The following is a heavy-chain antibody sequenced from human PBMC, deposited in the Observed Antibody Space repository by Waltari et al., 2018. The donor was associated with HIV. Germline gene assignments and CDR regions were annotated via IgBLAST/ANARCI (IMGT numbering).Heavy chain of an antibody. D-gene: IGHD1-20*01. CDR3: ARDWTITATTRVDF. Sequence: EVQLVQSGGGLVQPGGSLTVACAASGFSVIPYWMSWIRQAPGKGLEWVANIKGDGSEKYYVDSLEGRFTISRDNAENSVYLQMNSLRAEDTAVYYCARDWTITATTRVDFWGPGTLVTVSS. V-gene: IGHV3-7*01. J-gene: IGHJ4*03. CDR2: IKGDGSEK. CDR1: GFSVIPYW.